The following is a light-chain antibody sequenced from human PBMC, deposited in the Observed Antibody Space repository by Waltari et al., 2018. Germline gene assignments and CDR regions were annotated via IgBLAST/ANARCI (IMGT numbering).Light chain of an antibody. J-gene: IGLJ1*01. V-gene: IGLV3-21*01. Sequence: SYVVTQSPSVSVAPGETARITCGGDNIGSKSVHWYQQRPGQAPVLVISYDSDRPSGIPDRFSGSASGPERYLTISSLQSEDEADYYCQTWGPGIRVFGTGAKVTV. CDR2: YDS. CDR1: NIGSKS. CDR3: QTWGPGIRV.